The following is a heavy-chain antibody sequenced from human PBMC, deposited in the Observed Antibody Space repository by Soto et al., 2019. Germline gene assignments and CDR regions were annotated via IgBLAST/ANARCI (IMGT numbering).Heavy chain of an antibody. CDR2: IWYDGSNK. J-gene: IGHJ6*04. V-gene: IGHV3-33*01. CDR1: GFTFSSYG. Sequence: GGSLRLSCAASGFTFSSYGMHWVRQAPGKGLEWVAVIWYDGSNKDYADSVKGRFTISRDNSKNTLYLQMNSLRAEDTAVYYCAGVGGGGPLYSSSSGRDVGGKGTRAT. CDR3: AGVGGGGPLYSSSSGRDV. D-gene: IGHD2-21*01.